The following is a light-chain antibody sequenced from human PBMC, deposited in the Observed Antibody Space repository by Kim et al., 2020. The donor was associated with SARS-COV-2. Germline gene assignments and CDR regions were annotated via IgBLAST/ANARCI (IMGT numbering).Light chain of an antibody. V-gene: IGLV6-57*03. Sequence: NFMLTQPHSVSESPGKTVTISCTRSSGRIASNYVQWYQQRPGSAPTTVIYEDNQRPSGVPDRFSGSIDSSSNSASLTISGLKTEDEADYYCQSYDSSNQVFGGGTKVTVL. CDR1: SGRIASNY. CDR3: QSYDSSNQV. CDR2: EDN. J-gene: IGLJ3*02.